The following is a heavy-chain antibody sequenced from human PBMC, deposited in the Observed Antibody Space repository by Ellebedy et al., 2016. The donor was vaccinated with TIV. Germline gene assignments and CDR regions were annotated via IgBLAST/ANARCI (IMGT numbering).Heavy chain of an antibody. D-gene: IGHD3-10*01. Sequence: PGGSLRLSCAASGFTFSSHAIHWVRQAPGKGLEWVAVISHDGSDNSYADSVKGRFTISRDNSKNTLSLQMNSLRPDDTAIYYCAGERELRWFGDYSNWFDPWGQGTLVTVTS. CDR3: AGERELRWFGDYSNWFDP. J-gene: IGHJ5*02. CDR1: GFTFSSHA. V-gene: IGHV3-30-3*01. CDR2: ISHDGSDN.